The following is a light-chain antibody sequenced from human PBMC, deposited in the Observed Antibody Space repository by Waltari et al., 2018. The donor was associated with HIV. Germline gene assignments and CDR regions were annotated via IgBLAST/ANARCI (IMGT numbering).Light chain of an antibody. CDR2: EDS. CDR1: ALPKKY. CDR3: YSTDNSGHHRV. J-gene: IGLJ2*01. V-gene: IGLV3-10*01. Sequence: SYELTQPPSVTVSPGQTARITCTGDALPKKYASWYQQKSGQAPWLVIYEDSKRPSGFPERFSGSSSGTTATLTISGAQVEDEADYYCYSTDNSGHHRVFGTGTKLTVL.